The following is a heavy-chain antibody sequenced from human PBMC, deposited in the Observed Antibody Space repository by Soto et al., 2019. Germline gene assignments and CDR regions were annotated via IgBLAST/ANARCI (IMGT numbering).Heavy chain of an antibody. V-gene: IGHV3-21*02. CDR1: GFPFSSHN. Sequence: EGRLEESGGGLVNPGGSLRLSCAASGFPFSSHNMNWVRQAPGKGLEWVSCISHSGRDKYYADSVKGRFTIPRDNAKNPVYRQMNSLRVEDTSLYYCATEGSISPAAIGEDMAVWGLGTTVIVSS. CDR2: ISHSGRDK. D-gene: IGHD2-2*02. J-gene: IGHJ6*02. CDR3: ATEGSISPAAIGEDMAV.